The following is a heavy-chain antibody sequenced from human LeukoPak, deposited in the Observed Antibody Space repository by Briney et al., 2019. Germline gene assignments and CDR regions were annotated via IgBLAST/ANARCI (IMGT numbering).Heavy chain of an antibody. CDR2: IYRGGST. Sequence: GGSLRLSCAASGFTFSSNYMSWVRQAPGKGLEWVSVIYRGGSTHYSGSVEGRFTISRDKSKNTVYLQLNSLRAEETAVYYCARSPDYGDPYWYFDLWGRGTLVTVSS. CDR1: GFTFSSNY. V-gene: IGHV3-53*01. CDR3: ARSPDYGDPYWYFDL. J-gene: IGHJ2*01. D-gene: IGHD4-17*01.